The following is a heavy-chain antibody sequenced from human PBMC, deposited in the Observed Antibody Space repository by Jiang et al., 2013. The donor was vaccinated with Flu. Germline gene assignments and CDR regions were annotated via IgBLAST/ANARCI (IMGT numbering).Heavy chain of an antibody. V-gene: IGHV1-69*06. J-gene: IGHJ3*02. D-gene: IGHD1-26*01. CDR3: ARDRQWELLGNAFDI. Sequence: QLVESGAGVKKPGSSVKVSCEASGGTFSTYAISWVRQAPGQGLEWMGGIIPSIGTTRYAQKFQGRVTITADKSTSTAYMELSSLKSEDTAVYYCARDRQWELLGNAFDIWGQGTMVTVSS. CDR1: GGTFSTYA. CDR2: IIPSIGTT.